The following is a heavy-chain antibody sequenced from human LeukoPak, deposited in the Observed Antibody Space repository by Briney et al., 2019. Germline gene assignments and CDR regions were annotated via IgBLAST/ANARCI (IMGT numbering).Heavy chain of an antibody. Sequence: SETLSLTCTVSGGSISSSSYYWGWIRQPPGMGLEWIGSFHYSGSTYYNPSLKSRVTISVDTSKKQFSLKLSSVTAADTAVYYCARTVDNSGFDYWGQGTLVTVSS. CDR1: GGSISSSSYY. D-gene: IGHD4-11*01. J-gene: IGHJ4*02. CDR3: ARTVDNSGFDY. V-gene: IGHV4-39*01. CDR2: FHYSGST.